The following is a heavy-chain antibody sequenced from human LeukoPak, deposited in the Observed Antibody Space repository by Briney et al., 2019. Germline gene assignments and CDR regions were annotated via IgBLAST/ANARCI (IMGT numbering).Heavy chain of an antibody. D-gene: IGHD3-22*01. CDR3: AILVPDSSGYMIVDP. Sequence: GSLRLSCVASGFTFSSYSMNWVRQAPGKGLEWVSSISSSSSYIYYADSVKGRFTVSRDNAKNSLYLQMNSLRAEDTAVYYCAILVPDSSGYMIVDPWGQGTLVTVSS. V-gene: IGHV3-21*01. CDR1: GFTFSSYS. CDR2: ISSSSSYI. J-gene: IGHJ5*02.